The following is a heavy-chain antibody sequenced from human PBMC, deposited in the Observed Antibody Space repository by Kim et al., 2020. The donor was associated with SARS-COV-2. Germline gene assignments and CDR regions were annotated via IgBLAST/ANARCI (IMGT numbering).Heavy chain of an antibody. D-gene: IGHD3-10*01. CDR2: ISPYNGNT. Sequence: ASVKVSCKAYDYTFTSYGISWVRQAPGQGLEWIGWISPYNGNTKYAQKLQGRVTMTTDTSTTTAYMELRSLRSDDTAVYYCAINYYGSGSYLTYHFDYWGQGTLVTVSS. V-gene: IGHV1-18*01. CDR3: AINYYGSGSYLTYHFDY. CDR1: DYTFTSYG. J-gene: IGHJ4*02.